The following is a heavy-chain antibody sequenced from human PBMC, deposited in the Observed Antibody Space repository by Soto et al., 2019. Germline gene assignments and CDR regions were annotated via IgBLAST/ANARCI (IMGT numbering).Heavy chain of an antibody. CDR1: GGSISSSSYY. CDR2: IYYSGST. D-gene: IGHD6-6*01. Sequence: SETLSLTCTVSGGSISSSSYYWGWIRQPPGKGLEWIGSIYYSGSTYYNPSLKSRVTISVDTSKNQFSLKLSSVTAADTAAYYCASPASIEARPFIDAFDIWGQGTMVTVSS. CDR3: ASPASIEARPFIDAFDI. J-gene: IGHJ3*02. V-gene: IGHV4-39*01.